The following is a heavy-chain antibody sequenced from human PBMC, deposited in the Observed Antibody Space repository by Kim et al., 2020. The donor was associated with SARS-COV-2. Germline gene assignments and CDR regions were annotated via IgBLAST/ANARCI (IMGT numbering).Heavy chain of an antibody. CDR2: INHSGST. V-gene: IGHV4-34*01. D-gene: IGHD2-2*01. J-gene: IGHJ4*02. Sequence: SETLSLTCAVYGGSFSGYYWSWIRQPPGKGLEWIGEINHSGSTNYNPSLKSRVTISVDTSKNQFSLKLSSVTAADTAVYYCARVHCSSTSCYEKGPQDYWGQGTLVTVSS. CDR3: ARVHCSSTSCYEKGPQDY. CDR1: GGSFSGYY.